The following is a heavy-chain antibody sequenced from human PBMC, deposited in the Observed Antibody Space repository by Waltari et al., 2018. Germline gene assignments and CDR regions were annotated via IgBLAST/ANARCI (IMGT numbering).Heavy chain of an antibody. CDR2: ISHDGDYK. V-gene: IGHV3-30*18. CDR1: GFSFGDYG. J-gene: IGHJ4*02. D-gene: IGHD4-17*01. Sequence: QVDLVESGGRVVQPGGSLRLSCAASGFSFGDYGMHGVRQTPGRGLEWVGVISHDGDYKYEVDSVRGRFTLSRDNSKNTVYLEMNNLRTEDTAVYHCAKDMSKMTTFDYWGQGTLVTVSS. CDR3: AKDMSKMTTFDY.